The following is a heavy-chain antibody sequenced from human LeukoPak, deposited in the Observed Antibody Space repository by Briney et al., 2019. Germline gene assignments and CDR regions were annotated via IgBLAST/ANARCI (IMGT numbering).Heavy chain of an antibody. CDR2: IWHNGSP. V-gene: IGHV4-59*12. J-gene: IGHJ4*01. CDR1: NGFMTNYF. CDR3: ARVASGWYEVDW. D-gene: IGHD6-19*01. Sequence: PSETLSLTCYVSNGFMTNYFWSWIRQPPGKGLEFLGFIWHNGSPSYNPSLKSRLTMSVDTSRTHFSMKLTAVTAADAAVYYCARVASGWYEVDWWGHGTLATVSS.